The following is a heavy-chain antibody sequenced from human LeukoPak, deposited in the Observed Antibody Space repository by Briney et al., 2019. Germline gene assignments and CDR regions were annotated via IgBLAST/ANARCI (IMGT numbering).Heavy chain of an antibody. Sequence: GASVKVSCKASGYTFTSYYMHWVRQAPGQGLEWMGIINPSGGSTSYAQKFQGRVTMTRDMSTSTAYMELRSLRSDDTAVYYCARAVLRFIGYNWFDPWGQGTLVTVSS. CDR2: INPSGGST. CDR3: ARAVLRFIGYNWFDP. J-gene: IGHJ5*02. D-gene: IGHD3-3*01. CDR1: GYTFTSYY. V-gene: IGHV1-46*01.